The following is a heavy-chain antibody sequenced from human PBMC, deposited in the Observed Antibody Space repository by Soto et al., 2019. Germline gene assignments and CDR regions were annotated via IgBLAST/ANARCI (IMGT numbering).Heavy chain of an antibody. CDR3: ASQPSFYYGSGYGMDV. Sequence: QVQLVQSGTEVKKPGSSVKVSCKASGGTFRSNAISWVRQAPGQGLEWMGGLIPIFGTTNYAQKFQGRVTITADDSASTAHMELSSLRSDDTAVYYCASQPSFYYGSGYGMDVWGQGTTVTVSS. CDR2: LIPIFGTT. J-gene: IGHJ6*02. D-gene: IGHD3-10*01. V-gene: IGHV1-69*01. CDR1: GGTFRSNA.